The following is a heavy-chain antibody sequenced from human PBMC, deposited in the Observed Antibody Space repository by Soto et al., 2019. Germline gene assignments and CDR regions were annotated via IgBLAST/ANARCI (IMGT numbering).Heavy chain of an antibody. CDR1: GGSISSYY. J-gene: IGHJ5*02. D-gene: IGHD3-9*01. Sequence: SETLSLPCNVSGGSISSYYWSWIRQPAGKGLEWIGRIYPSGSTNYNPSLKSRVTMSADTYKNHFPLKLRTVADAGTAFYSCARIRFFDSDKNNCFDPWGQGTLVTVSS. V-gene: IGHV4-4*07. CDR2: IYPSGST. CDR3: ARIRFFDSDKNNCFDP.